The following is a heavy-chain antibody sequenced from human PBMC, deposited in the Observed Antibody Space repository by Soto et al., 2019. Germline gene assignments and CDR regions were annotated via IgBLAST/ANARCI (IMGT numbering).Heavy chain of an antibody. CDR2: IYYSGRT. V-gene: IGHV4-59*01. Sequence: QVQLQESGPGLVKPSETLSLTCTVSGASLSNYYWSWIRQPPGKGLEWIGYIYYSGRTNYNPSLKSRLTMSVDTSQNQVSLKLNSVTAADTAVYYCARNDHGGNPFFANWGQGTLVTVSS. CDR3: ARNDHGGNPFFAN. D-gene: IGHD4-17*01. J-gene: IGHJ4*02. CDR1: GASLSNYY.